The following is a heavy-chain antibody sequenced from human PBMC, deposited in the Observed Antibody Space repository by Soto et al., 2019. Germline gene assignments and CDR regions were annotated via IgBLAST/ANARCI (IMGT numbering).Heavy chain of an antibody. J-gene: IGHJ6*02. CDR3: ARDPRYSSSWTPSYYYGMDV. CDR2: IYSGGST. CDR1: GFTVSSNY. D-gene: IGHD6-13*01. Sequence: EVQLVESGGGLIQPGGSLRLSCAASGFTVSSNYMSWVRQAPGKGLEWVSVIYSGGSTYYADSVKGRFTISRDNSKNTLYLQMNSLRAEDTAVYYCARDPRYSSSWTPSYYYGMDVWGQGTTVTVSS. V-gene: IGHV3-53*01.